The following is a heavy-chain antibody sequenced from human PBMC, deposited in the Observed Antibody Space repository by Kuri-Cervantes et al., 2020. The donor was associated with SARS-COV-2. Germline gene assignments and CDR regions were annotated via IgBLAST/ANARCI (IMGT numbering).Heavy chain of an antibody. CDR2: IYYSGST. Sequence: GSLRLSCAVYGGSFSGYYWSWIRQPPGKGLEWIGSIYYSGSTYYNPSLKSRVTISVDTSKNQFSLKLSSVTAADTAVYYCARDPGDCSSTSCHPNWSDPWGQGTLVTVSS. CDR3: ARDPGDCSSTSCHPNWSDP. CDR1: GGSFSGYY. V-gene: IGHV4-34*01. J-gene: IGHJ5*02. D-gene: IGHD2-2*01.